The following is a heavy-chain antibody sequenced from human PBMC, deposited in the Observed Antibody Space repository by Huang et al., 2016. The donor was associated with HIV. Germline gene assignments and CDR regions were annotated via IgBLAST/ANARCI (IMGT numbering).Heavy chain of an antibody. CDR3: ASQNTYIAAAAHYGMDV. CDR1: GGTFSRYA. J-gene: IGHJ6*02. CDR2: IIPIFGTA. D-gene: IGHD6-13*01. Sequence: QVQLVQSGAEVKKPGSSVKVSCKASGGTFSRYAISWVRQAPGQGLEWMGGIIPIFGTASYAQKFQGRVTITADESASTAYMELSSLRSEDTAVYYCASQNTYIAAAAHYGMDVWGQGTTVTVSS. V-gene: IGHV1-69*01.